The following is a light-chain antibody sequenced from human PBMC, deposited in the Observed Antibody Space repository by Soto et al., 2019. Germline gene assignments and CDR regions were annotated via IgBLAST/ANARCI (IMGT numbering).Light chain of an antibody. CDR1: SSDVGGYNY. CDR2: DVS. CDR3: SSYAGSTVV. Sequence: QSVLTQPPSASGSPGQSVTISCTGTSSDVGGYNYVSWYQQHPGKAPKLMIYDVSKRPSGVPDRFSGSKSGNTASLTVSGLQAEDEGDYYCSSYAGSTVVFGGGTQLTVL. V-gene: IGLV2-8*01. J-gene: IGLJ2*01.